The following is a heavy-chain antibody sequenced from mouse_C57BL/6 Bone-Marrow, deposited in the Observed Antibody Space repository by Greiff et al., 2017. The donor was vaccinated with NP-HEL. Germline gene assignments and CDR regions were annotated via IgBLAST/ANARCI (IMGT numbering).Heavy chain of an antibody. CDR2: ISNLAYSI. Sequence: DVKLVESGGGLVQPGGSLKLSCAASGFTFSDYGMAWVRQAPRKGPEWVAFISNLAYSIYYADTVTGRFTISRENAKNTLYLEMSSLRSEDTAMYYCARQGRYYGSSFYFDYWGQGTTLTVSS. V-gene: IGHV5-15*01. CDR1: GFTFSDYG. J-gene: IGHJ2*01. CDR3: ARQGRYYGSSFYFDY. D-gene: IGHD1-1*01.